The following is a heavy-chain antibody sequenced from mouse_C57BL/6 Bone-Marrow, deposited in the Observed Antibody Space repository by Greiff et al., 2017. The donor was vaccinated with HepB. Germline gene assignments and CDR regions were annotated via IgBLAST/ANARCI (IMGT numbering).Heavy chain of an antibody. CDR2: IYPRSGNT. CDR1: GYTFTSYG. CDR3: ARAEGSTMVTKGVKRYFDY. D-gene: IGHD2-1*01. J-gene: IGHJ2*01. V-gene: IGHV1-81*01. Sequence: QVQLQQSGAELARPGASVKLSCKASGYTFTSYGISWVKQSTGQGLEWIGEIYPRSGNTYYNEKFKGKATLTADKSSSTAYMELRSLTSEDSAVYFCARAEGSTMVTKGVKRYFDYWGQGTTLTVSS.